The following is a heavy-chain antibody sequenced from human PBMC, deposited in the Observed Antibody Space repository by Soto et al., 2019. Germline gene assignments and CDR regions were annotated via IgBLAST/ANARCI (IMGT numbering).Heavy chain of an antibody. CDR2: IIPIFGTA. Sequence: SVKVSCKASGGTFSSYAISWVRQAPGQGLEWMGGIIPIFGTANYAQKFQGRVTITADESTSTAYMELSSLRSEDTAVYYCARVEEQQLGWFDPWGQGTLVTVSS. J-gene: IGHJ5*02. D-gene: IGHD6-13*01. CDR3: ARVEEQQLGWFDP. CDR1: GGTFSSYA. V-gene: IGHV1-69*13.